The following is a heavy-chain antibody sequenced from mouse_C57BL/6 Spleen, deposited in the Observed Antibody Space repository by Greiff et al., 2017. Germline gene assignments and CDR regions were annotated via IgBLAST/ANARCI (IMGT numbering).Heavy chain of an antibody. CDR3: ATSIYYDYDGFAY. CDR1: GFTFSSYG. CDR2: ISSGGSYT. D-gene: IGHD2-4*01. Sequence: EVKVVESGGDLVKPGGSLKLSCAASGFTFSSYGMSWVRQTPDKRLEWVATISSGGSYTYYPDSVKGRFTISRDNAKNTLYLQMSSLKSEDTAMYYCATSIYYDYDGFAYWGQGTLVTVSA. V-gene: IGHV5-6*01. J-gene: IGHJ3*01.